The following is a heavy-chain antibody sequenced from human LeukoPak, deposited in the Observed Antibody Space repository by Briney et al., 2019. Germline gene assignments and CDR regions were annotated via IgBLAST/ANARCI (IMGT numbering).Heavy chain of an antibody. CDR2: ISGSGDNT. Sequence: GGSLRLSCAASGFTFSSYAMSWVRQAPGKGLEWVSVISGSGDNTYYADSVKGRFTISRDNSKNTLYLQMNSLRAEDTAVYYCASHGDYYYYYMDVWGKGTTVTISS. D-gene: IGHD4-17*01. J-gene: IGHJ6*03. V-gene: IGHV3-23*01. CDR3: ASHGDYYYYYMDV. CDR1: GFTFSSYA.